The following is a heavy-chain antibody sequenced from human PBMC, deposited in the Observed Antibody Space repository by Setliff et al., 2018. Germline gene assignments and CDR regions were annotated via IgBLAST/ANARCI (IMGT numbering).Heavy chain of an antibody. CDR1: GFSFGSYA. D-gene: IGHD6-19*01. CDR2: LSGSGSNT. V-gene: IGHV3-23*01. CDR3: IRDTSGRDAFDI. J-gene: IGHJ3*02. Sequence: GGSLRLSCVASGFSFGSYAMSWVRQAPGKGLEWVSALSGSGSNTYYADSVKGRSTISRDNSQNTMYLQMNSLRAEDTAVYYCIRDTSGRDAFDIWGQGTMVTVSS.